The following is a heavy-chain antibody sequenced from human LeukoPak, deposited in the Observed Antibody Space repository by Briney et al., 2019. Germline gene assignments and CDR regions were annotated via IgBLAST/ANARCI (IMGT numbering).Heavy chain of an antibody. CDR2: ISGSGGSI. J-gene: IGHJ4*02. V-gene: IGHV3-23*01. CDR1: GFTFSSYA. Sequence: GGSLRLSCAASGFTFSSYAMSWVRQAPGKGLEWVSAISGSGGSIYYADSVKGRFTISRDNSKNTLYLQMNSLRAEDTAVYYCAKADQQWLVRYYFDYWGQGTLVTVSS. CDR3: AKADQQWLVRYYFDY. D-gene: IGHD6-19*01.